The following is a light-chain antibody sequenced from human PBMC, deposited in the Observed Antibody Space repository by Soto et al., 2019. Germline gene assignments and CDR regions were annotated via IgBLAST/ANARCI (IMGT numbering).Light chain of an antibody. CDR1: SSDVGGYNY. Sequence: QSALTQPPSASGSPGQSVTISCTGTSSDVGGYNYVSWYQQHPGKAPKLMIYEVSKRPSGVPDRFSGSKSGNTASLTVSGIQAEDEADYHCYSYAGSNNWVFGGGTKVTVL. CDR3: YSYAGSNNWV. J-gene: IGLJ3*02. CDR2: EVS. V-gene: IGLV2-8*01.